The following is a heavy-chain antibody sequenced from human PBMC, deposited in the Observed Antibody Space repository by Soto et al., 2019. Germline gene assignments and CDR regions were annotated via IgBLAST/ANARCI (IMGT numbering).Heavy chain of an antibody. CDR1: GFTFSNDG. CDR2: ILYDGSSK. J-gene: IGHJ6*02. CDR3: AKVSRPPHSSAPLGYYGMDV. Sequence: PGGYLRLSCAASGFTFSNDGMHWVRQAPGKGLKWVATILYDGSSKYYADSVKGRFTISRDNSKNTLYLQMNSLRAEDTAMYYCAKVSRPPHSSAPLGYYGMDVWGQGTTVTVSS. D-gene: IGHD6-19*01. V-gene: IGHV3-30*18.